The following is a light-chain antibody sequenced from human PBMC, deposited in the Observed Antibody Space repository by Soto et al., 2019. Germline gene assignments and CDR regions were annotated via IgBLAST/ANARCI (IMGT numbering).Light chain of an antibody. CDR1: QSISSW. V-gene: IGKV1-5*01. Sequence: DIQMTQSPSTLSASVGDRVTITCRASQSISSWLAWYQQKPGKAPKLLIYDASSLESGGPSRFSGSGSGTEFTLTISSLQPDDFATYSCQQYNSYPPWTFRQGTKVEIK. CDR2: DAS. J-gene: IGKJ1*01. CDR3: QQYNSYPPWT.